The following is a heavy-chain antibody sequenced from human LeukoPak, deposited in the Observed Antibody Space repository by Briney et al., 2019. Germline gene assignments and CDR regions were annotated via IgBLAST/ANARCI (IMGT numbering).Heavy chain of an antibody. Sequence: SETLSLTCTVSGGFITTYYWTWIRQPPGKGLEWFGYISDSGTTNYNPSLKSRVTISVDTSKNQFSLKLSSVTAANTAVYYCARGRRDGYNYNWFDPWGQGTLVTVSS. CDR2: ISDSGTT. CDR3: ARGRRDGYNYNWFDP. J-gene: IGHJ5*02. CDR1: GGFITTYY. V-gene: IGHV4-59*01. D-gene: IGHD5-24*01.